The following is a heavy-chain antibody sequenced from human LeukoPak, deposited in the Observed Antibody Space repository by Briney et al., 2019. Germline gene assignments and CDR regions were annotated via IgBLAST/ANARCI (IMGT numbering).Heavy chain of an antibody. J-gene: IGHJ4*02. V-gene: IGHV1-2*02. D-gene: IGHD1-26*01. CDR3: AREGPIVGATHLVDY. CDR1: GYTFTDYY. Sequence: GASVKVSCRASGYTFTDYYIHWVRQAPGQGLEWMGWINPDNGGTNHAQKFQGRVTMTRDTSISTAYMELSRLRSDDTAVYYCAREGPIVGATHLVDYWGQGTLVTVSS. CDR2: INPDNGGT.